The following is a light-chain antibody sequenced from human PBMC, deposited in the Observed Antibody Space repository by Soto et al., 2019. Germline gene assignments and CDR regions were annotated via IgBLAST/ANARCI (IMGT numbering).Light chain of an antibody. CDR2: DVS. J-gene: IGLJ2*01. CDR3: SSYTSSSTLYVV. CDR1: SSDVGGYNY. Sequence: QSALTQPASGSRSPGQSITISCAGTSSDVGGYNYVSWYQQHPGKAPKLMIYDVSNRPSGVSNRFSGSKSGNTASLTISGLQAKDEADYYCSSYTSSSTLYVVFGGGTKLTVL. V-gene: IGLV2-14*01.